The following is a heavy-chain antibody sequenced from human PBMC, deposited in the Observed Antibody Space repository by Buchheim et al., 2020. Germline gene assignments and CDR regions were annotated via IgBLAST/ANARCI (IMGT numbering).Heavy chain of an antibody. CDR1: GFTFRDHY. J-gene: IGHJ6*02. CDR3: ARAPYSSSSYDYYYYYGMDV. Sequence: QVQLVESGGGLVEPGGSLRLSCAASGFTFRDHYMSWIRQAPGQGLEWVSYISSSGSTIYYADSVKGRFTISRDNAKNSLYLQMNSLRAEDTAVYYCARAPYSSSSYDYYYYYGMDVWGQGTT. V-gene: IGHV3-11*01. D-gene: IGHD6-6*01. CDR2: ISSSGSTI.